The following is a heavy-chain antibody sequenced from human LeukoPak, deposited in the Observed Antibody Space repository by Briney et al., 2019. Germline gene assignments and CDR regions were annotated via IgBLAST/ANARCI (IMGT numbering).Heavy chain of an antibody. CDR1: GGSISSGGYY. CDR3: ARSVGYCSSTSSYTSSNWFDP. V-gene: IGHV4-31*03. D-gene: IGHD2-2*02. CDR2: IYYSGST. Sequence: SETLSHTCTVSGGSISSGGYYWSWIRQHPGKGLEWIGYIYYSGSTYYNPSLKSRVTISVDTSKNQFSLKLSSVTAADTAVYYCARSVGYCSSTSSYTSSNWFDPWGQGTLVTVSS. J-gene: IGHJ5*02.